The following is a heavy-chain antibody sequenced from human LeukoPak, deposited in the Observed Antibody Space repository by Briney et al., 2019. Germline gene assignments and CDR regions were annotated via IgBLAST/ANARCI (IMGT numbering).Heavy chain of an antibody. D-gene: IGHD1-26*01. CDR3: ARAEWELDDAFDI. Sequence: SETLSLTCTVSGGSISSGSYSWNWIRQPAGKGLEWIGRIYTSGSTNYNPSLKSRLTISVDTSKNQFSLKLSPVTAADTAVYYCARAEWELDDAFDIWGQGTMVTVSS. V-gene: IGHV4-61*02. CDR2: IYTSGST. J-gene: IGHJ3*02. CDR1: GGSISSGSYS.